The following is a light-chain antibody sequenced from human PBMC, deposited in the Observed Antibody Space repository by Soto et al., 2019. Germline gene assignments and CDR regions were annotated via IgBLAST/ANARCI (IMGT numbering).Light chain of an antibody. V-gene: IGKV1-33*01. CDR3: QHFDSLPLS. Sequence: DIQMTQSPPSLSASVGDRVTITCQASQDISNYLNWYQQKLAKAPKLLIYDASTLETGGSSRFSGSGSGTDFTLTISSLQPEDSATYYCQHFDSLPLSFGRGNQVQIK. CDR1: QDISNY. J-gene: IGKJ3*01. CDR2: DAS.